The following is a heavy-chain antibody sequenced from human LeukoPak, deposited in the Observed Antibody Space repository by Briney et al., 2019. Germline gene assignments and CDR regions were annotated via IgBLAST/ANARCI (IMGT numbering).Heavy chain of an antibody. Sequence: GGSLRLSCAASGFTFSDYYMSWIRQAPGKGLEWVSYISSSSSYTNYADSVKGRFTISRDNAKNSLYLQMNSLRAEDTAVYYCVTTPGPNVDTAMFRGFYDAFDIWGQGTMVTVSS. CDR2: ISSSSSYT. CDR3: VTTPGPNVDTAMFRGFYDAFDI. J-gene: IGHJ3*02. CDR1: GFTFSDYY. D-gene: IGHD5-18*01. V-gene: IGHV3-11*06.